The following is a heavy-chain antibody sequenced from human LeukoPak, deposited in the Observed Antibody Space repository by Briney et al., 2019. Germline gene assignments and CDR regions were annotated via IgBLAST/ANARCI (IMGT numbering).Heavy chain of an antibody. CDR2: FTGSGGST. D-gene: IGHD6-19*01. V-gene: IGHV3-23*01. CDR1: GFTFSNYA. Sequence: PGRSLRLSRAASGFTFSNYAMNWVRQAPGKGLEWVSAFTGSGGSTYYADSVKGRFTISRDNSKNTLFLQMNSLRAEDTAVYYCAKARGSGYYSSFDLWGRGTLVTVSS. J-gene: IGHJ2*01. CDR3: AKARGSGYYSSFDL.